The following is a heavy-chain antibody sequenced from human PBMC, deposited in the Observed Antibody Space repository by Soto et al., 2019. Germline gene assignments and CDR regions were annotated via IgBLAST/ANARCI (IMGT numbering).Heavy chain of an antibody. D-gene: IGHD3-9*01. V-gene: IGHV4-34*01. CDR2: INHSGST. CDR1: GGSFSGYY. Sequence: SETLSLTCAVYGGSFSGYYWSWIRQPPGKGLEWIGEINHSGSTNYNPSLKSRVTISVDTSKNQFSLKLSSVTAADTAVYYCVRGNLRYFDWLLYGDAFDIWGQGTMVTVSS. J-gene: IGHJ3*02. CDR3: VRGNLRYFDWLLYGDAFDI.